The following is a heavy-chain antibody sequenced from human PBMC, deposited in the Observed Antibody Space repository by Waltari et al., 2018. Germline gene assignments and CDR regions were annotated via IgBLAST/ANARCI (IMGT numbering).Heavy chain of an antibody. Sequence: QLQLQESGPGLVKPSETLSLTCTVSGGSISSSSYYWGWIRQPPGKGLEWIGSIHYSGSTYYNPSLKSRLTISVDTSKNQFSLKLSSVTAADTAGYYCAGPRWELEGRYGMDVWGQGTTVTVSS. V-gene: IGHV4-39*01. D-gene: IGHD1-26*01. CDR1: GGSISSSSYY. J-gene: IGHJ6*02. CDR2: IHYSGST. CDR3: AGPRWELEGRYGMDV.